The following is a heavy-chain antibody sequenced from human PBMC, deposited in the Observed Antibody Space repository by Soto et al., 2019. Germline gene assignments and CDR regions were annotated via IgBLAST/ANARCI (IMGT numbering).Heavy chain of an antibody. D-gene: IGHD2-21*02. J-gene: IGHJ5*02. V-gene: IGHV4-30-2*01. CDR3: ARTILLGWFDP. CDR1: GGSISSDTYS. CDR2: IHHSGNT. Sequence: SETLSLTCAVSGGSISSDTYSWSWIRQPPGKGLEWVGYIHHSGNTYFNPSLKSRVTISVDRSKNQLSLKLTSVTAAVTAVYYCARTILLGWFDPWGQGTLVTVSS.